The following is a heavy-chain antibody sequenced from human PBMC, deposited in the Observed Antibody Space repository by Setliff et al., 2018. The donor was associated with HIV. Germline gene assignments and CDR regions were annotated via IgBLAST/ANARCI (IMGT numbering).Heavy chain of an antibody. CDR2: INPSGGST. CDR3: ARDYLYYNMYNGSPVYGMDV. D-gene: IGHD3-10*01. V-gene: IGHV1-46*01. CDR1: GYTFTSYY. J-gene: IGHJ6*02. Sequence: ASVKVSCKASGYTFTSYYIHWVRQAPGQGLEWMGRINPSGGSTSYAQKFQGRVSITRDTSASKAYLELSSLRSEDTAVYYCARDYLYYNMYNGSPVYGMDVWGQGTTVTVSS.